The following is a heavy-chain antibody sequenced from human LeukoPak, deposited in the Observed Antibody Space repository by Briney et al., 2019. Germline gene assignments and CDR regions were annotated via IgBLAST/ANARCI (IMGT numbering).Heavy chain of an antibody. Sequence: GGSLRLSCAASGFTFSSYAMIWVRQAPGKGLEWISGIGVSGGTINYADSVKGRFTISRDNPKNTLWLQMNSLRADDTAVYYCAKGSGNTARDDFDYWGQGSLVTVSS. J-gene: IGHJ4*02. CDR3: AKGSGNTARDDFDY. CDR1: GFTFSSYA. V-gene: IGHV3-23*01. D-gene: IGHD5-18*01. CDR2: IGVSGGTI.